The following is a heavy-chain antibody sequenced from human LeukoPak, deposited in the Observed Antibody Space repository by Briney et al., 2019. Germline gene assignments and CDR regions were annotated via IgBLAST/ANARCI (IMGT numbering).Heavy chain of an antibody. D-gene: IGHD2/OR15-2a*01. CDR1: GFTFSSYW. CDR3: ARGNFDY. J-gene: IGHJ4*02. Sequence: PGGSLRLSCAASGFTFSSYWMSWVRQAPGKGLEWVAVISYDGSNKYYADSVKGRFTISRDNSKNTLYLQMNSLRAEDTAMYYCARGNFDYWGQGTLVTVSS. CDR2: ISYDGSNK. V-gene: IGHV3-30-3*01.